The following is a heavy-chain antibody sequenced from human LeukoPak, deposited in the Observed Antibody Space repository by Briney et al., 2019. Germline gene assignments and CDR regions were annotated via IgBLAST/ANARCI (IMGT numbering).Heavy chain of an antibody. J-gene: IGHJ4*02. D-gene: IGHD2-15*01. CDR1: GFTFSSCA. Sequence: PGGSLRLSCSASGFTFSSCAMHWVRQAPGKGLEYVSAIYTNGESTYYADSVRGRFSISRDNSKNTLFLQMSSLRADDTAVYYCVEEALLRYCSGSTCRVCHFDYWGQGNLVTVSS. CDR3: VEEALLRYCSGSTCRVCHFDY. V-gene: IGHV3-64D*09. CDR2: IYTNGEST.